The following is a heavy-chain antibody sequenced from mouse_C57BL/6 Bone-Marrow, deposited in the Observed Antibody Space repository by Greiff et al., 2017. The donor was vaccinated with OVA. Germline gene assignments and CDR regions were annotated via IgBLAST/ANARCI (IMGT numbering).Heavy chain of an antibody. Sequence: VQLQQSGAELVKPGASVKISCKASGYAFSSYWMNWVKQRPGKGLEWIGQIYPGDGDTNYNGKFKGKATLTADKSSSTAYMQLSSLTSEDSAVYFCASSYYGSSLGYFDVWGTGTTVTVSS. D-gene: IGHD1-1*01. CDR2: IYPGDGDT. CDR3: ASSYYGSSLGYFDV. V-gene: IGHV1-80*01. J-gene: IGHJ1*03. CDR1: GYAFSSYW.